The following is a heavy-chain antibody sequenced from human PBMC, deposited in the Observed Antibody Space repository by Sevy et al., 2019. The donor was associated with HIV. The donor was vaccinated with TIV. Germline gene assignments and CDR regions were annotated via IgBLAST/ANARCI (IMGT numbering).Heavy chain of an antibody. V-gene: IGHV3-30*02. J-gene: IGHJ6*02. D-gene: IGHD2-2*01. CDR2: IRYGGSNK. CDR1: GFTFSSYG. CDR3: AKTRMAVVVPAAMLYGMDV. Sequence: GGSLRLSCAASGFTFSSYGMHWVRQAPGKGLEWVAFIRYGGSNKYYADSVKGRFTISRDNSKNTLYLQMNSLRAEDTAVYYCAKTRMAVVVPAAMLYGMDVWGQGTTVTVSS.